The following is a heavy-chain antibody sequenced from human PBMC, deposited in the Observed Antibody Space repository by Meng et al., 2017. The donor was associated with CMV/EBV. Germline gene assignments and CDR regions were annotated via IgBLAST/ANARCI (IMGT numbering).Heavy chain of an antibody. CDR1: GGIFSSYA. V-gene: IGHV1-69*10. J-gene: IGHJ6*02. CDR2: IIPILGIA. D-gene: IGHD5-18*01. Sequence: SVKVSCQASGGIFSSYAISWVRQAPGQGLEWMGGIIPILGIANYAQKFQGRVTITADKSTSKAYMELSSLRSEDTAVYYCATGYSPEWYYYGMDVWGQGTTVTVSS. CDR3: ATGYSPEWYYYGMDV.